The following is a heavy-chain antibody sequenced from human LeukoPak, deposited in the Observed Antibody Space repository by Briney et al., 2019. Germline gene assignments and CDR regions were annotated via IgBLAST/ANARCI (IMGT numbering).Heavy chain of an antibody. D-gene: IGHD4-17*01. CDR3: ARDGYGDYDAFDI. V-gene: IGHV3-7*01. Sequence: GGSLRLSCAASGFTFYTYAMSWVRQAPGKGLEWVANIKKDGSEKYYVDSVKGRFTISRDNAKTSLYLQMNSLRAEDTAVYYCARDGYGDYDAFDIWGQGTMVTVSS. CDR2: IKKDGSEK. CDR1: GFTFYTYA. J-gene: IGHJ3*02.